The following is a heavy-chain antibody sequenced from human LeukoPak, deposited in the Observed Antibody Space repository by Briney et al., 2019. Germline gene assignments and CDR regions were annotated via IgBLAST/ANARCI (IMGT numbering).Heavy chain of an antibody. CDR3: AREDGFGDFDY. CDR1: GFIVSSNY. D-gene: IGHD3-10*01. J-gene: IGHJ4*02. CDR2: IYSGGST. V-gene: IGHV3-53*01. Sequence: GGSLRLSCAASGFIVSSNYMSWVRQAPGKGLEWVSVIYSGGSTYYADSVKGRFTISRDNSKNTLYLQMNSLRAEDTAVYYCAREDGFGDFDYWGQGTLVTVSP.